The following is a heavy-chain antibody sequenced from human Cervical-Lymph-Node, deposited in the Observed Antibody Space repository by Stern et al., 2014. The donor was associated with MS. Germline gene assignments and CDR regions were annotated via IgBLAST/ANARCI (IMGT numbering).Heavy chain of an antibody. D-gene: IGHD6-19*01. CDR1: GYTFTSNT. CDR2: INPGGGST. V-gene: IGHV1-46*01. J-gene: IGHJ4*02. CDR3: ARDNGGWSVDS. Sequence: QVQLVDSGADVKKPGASVKVSCTAFGYTFTSNTMHWVRQAPGHGLEWMGIINPGGGSTRYAQKLQGRVTMTRDTSTSTVYMELTSLRSEDTAVYSCARDNGGWSVDSWGQGTLVIVSS.